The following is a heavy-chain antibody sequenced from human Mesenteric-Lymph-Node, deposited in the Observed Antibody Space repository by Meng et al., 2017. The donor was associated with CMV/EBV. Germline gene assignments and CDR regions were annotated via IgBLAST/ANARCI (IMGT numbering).Heavy chain of an antibody. CDR3: ARGGSYLQNGAFDI. CDR1: GVSFSGHY. Sequence: VDGVSFSGHYWSWIRQPTGKGLEWIAEINHSGYTNYNPSLKSRVTISLDTSKNQFSLKLNSVTAADTAVFYCARGGSYLQNGAFDIWGQGTMVTVSS. D-gene: IGHD1-26*01. J-gene: IGHJ3*02. V-gene: IGHV4-34*01. CDR2: INHSGYT.